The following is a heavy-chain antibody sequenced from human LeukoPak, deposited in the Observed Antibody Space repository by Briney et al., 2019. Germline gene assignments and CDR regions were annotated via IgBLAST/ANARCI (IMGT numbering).Heavy chain of an antibody. CDR1: GGSISSYY. CDR3: ASWPIAAALLHFDY. V-gene: IGHV4-59*05. CDR2: IYYSGST. D-gene: IGHD6-13*01. Sequence: SETLSLTCTVSGGSISSYYWNWIRQPPGKGLEWIGSIYYSGSTYYNPSLKSRVTISVDTSKNQFSLKLSSVTAADTAVYYCASWPIAAALLHFDYWGQGTLVTVSS. J-gene: IGHJ4*02.